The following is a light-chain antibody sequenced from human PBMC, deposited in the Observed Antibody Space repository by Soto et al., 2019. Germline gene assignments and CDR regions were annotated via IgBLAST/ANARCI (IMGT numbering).Light chain of an antibody. CDR3: QQYGSSLWT. CDR1: QSISSSY. Sequence: EIVLTQSPGTLSLSPGERATLSCRASQSISSSYLAWYQHKPGQAPRLLIYGASISAAGIPDRFSGSGSETDFTLTISRLDPEDFAVYYCQQYGSSLWTFGQGTKVEIK. J-gene: IGKJ1*01. CDR2: GAS. V-gene: IGKV3-20*01.